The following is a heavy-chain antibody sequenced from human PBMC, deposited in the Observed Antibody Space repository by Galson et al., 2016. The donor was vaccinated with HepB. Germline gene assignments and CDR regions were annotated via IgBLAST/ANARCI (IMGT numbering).Heavy chain of an antibody. Sequence: QSGAEVKKPGESLKISCEGSGDNFATYWIGWVRQVPGKGLEWMGLIYPSDSDTKYSPSFQGQVTISADRSISTAYLQWDSLRASDTAMYYCTRRAVRGLITRHAFEVWGQGKMVTVSS. CDR3: TRRAVRGLITRHAFEV. J-gene: IGHJ3*01. V-gene: IGHV5-51*01. CDR1: GDNFATYW. D-gene: IGHD3-10*01. CDR2: IYPSDSDT.